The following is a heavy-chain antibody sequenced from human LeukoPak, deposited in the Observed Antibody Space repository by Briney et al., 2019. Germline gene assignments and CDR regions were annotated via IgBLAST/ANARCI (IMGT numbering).Heavy chain of an antibody. CDR1: GGAINSDY. Sequence: PSETQSLTCTVSGGAINSDYWSWIRQSPGKGLEWIAYVYYDGRANFNPSFQSRVTMSVDTSKTQFSLNLSSMTAADTAVYYCARALTMTHIGVWFDPWGPGILVTVSS. D-gene: IGHD2-8*01. CDR2: VYYDGRA. V-gene: IGHV4-59*01. CDR3: ARALTMTHIGVWFDP. J-gene: IGHJ5*02.